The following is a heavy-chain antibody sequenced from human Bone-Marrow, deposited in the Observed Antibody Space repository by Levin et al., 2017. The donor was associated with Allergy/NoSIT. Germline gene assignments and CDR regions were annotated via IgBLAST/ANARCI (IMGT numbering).Heavy chain of an antibody. CDR2: IYDNGDT. V-gene: IGHV4-59*12. CDR1: GGSIKNFY. CDR3: ARVEYTGYTYYFQY. J-gene: IGHJ4*02. Sequence: SETLSLTCSVSGGSIKNFYWTWIRQPPGKGLEYLGYIYDNGDTNYNSSLKGRLTISVDTSKNQFSLKLASVTAADTAVFYCARVEYTGYTYYFQYWSQGTLVTVSS. D-gene: IGHD5-12*01.